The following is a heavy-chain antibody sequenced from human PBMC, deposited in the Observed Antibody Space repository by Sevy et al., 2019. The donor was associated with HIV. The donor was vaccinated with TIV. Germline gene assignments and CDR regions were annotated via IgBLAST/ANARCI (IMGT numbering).Heavy chain of an antibody. Sequence: GGSLRLSCAASGFTFNRYSMHWVRQAPGKGLEWVATISFDATNKHYPDSVKGRFTISRDNFQNSLLLQMDSLRPEDKAVYYCALERLSSDVAEYFQNWGQGTLVTVSS. D-gene: IGHD1-1*01. V-gene: IGHV3-30-3*01. CDR1: GFTFNRYS. CDR2: ISFDATNK. CDR3: ALERLSSDVAEYFQN. J-gene: IGHJ1*01.